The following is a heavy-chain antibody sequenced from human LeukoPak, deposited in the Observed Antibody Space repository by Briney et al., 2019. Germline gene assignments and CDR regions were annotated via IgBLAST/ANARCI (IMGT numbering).Heavy chain of an antibody. J-gene: IGHJ4*02. D-gene: IGHD3-9*01. Sequence: PGGSLRLSCAASGFTFTNYWMSWVRQAPGKGLELVANIKQDRSEKYYVDSVKGRFTISRDNAKNSLYLQMNSLRAVDTAVYYCARTTKEFDILTGYYFDYWGQGTLVTVSS. CDR1: GFTFTNYW. V-gene: IGHV3-7*03. CDR3: ARTTKEFDILTGYYFDY. CDR2: IKQDRSEK.